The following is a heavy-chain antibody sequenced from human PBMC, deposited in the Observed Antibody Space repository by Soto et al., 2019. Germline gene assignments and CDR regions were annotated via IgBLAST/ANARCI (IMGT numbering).Heavy chain of an antibody. Sequence: PGGSLRLSCAASGFTFSSYGMHWVRQAPGKGLEWVAVIWYDGSNKYYADSVKGRITISRDNSKNTLYLQMNSLRAEDTAVYYCARDEQWLVHDAFDIWGQGTMVTVSS. V-gene: IGHV3-33*01. CDR3: ARDEQWLVHDAFDI. CDR1: GFTFSSYG. CDR2: IWYDGSNK. J-gene: IGHJ3*02. D-gene: IGHD6-19*01.